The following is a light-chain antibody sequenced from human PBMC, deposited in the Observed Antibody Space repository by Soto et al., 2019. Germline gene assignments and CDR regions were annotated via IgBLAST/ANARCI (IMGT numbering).Light chain of an antibody. V-gene: IGKV1-39*01. CDR3: QQSYSTWFT. CDR2: AAS. Sequence: DIQMTQSPSSLSASVGDRVTITCRASQSISSYLNWYQQKPGKAPKLLIYAASSLQSGVPSRFSGSGSGTDFTLTISSLQPEDFVTYYCQQSYSTWFTFGPGTKVDIK. J-gene: IGKJ3*01. CDR1: QSISSY.